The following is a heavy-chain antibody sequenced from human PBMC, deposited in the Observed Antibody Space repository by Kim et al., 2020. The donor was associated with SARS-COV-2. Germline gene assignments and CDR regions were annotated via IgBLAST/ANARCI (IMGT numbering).Heavy chain of an antibody. CDR3: ARLNGDYA. J-gene: IGHJ5*02. Sequence: SETLSLTCTVSGGSISSSSYYWGWIRQPPGKGLEWIGSIYYSGSTYYNPSHKSRVTISVDTSKNQFSLKLSSVTAADTAVYYCARLNGDYAWGQGTLVTVSS. D-gene: IGHD4-17*01. CDR1: GGSISSSSYY. CDR2: IYYSGST. V-gene: IGHV4-39*01.